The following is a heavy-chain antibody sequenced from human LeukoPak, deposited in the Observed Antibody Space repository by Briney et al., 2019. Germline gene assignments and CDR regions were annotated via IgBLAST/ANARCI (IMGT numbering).Heavy chain of an antibody. V-gene: IGHV4-31*03. CDR1: GGSISSGGYY. Sequence: PSETLSLTCSVSGGSISSGGYYWSWIRQHPGKGLEWIGYIYYSGSTYYNPSLKSRVTISVDTSKNQFSLKLSSVTAADTAVYYCARDPGGEIAFDIWGQGTMVTVSS. J-gene: IGHJ3*02. D-gene: IGHD4-17*01. CDR2: IYYSGST. CDR3: ARDPGGEIAFDI.